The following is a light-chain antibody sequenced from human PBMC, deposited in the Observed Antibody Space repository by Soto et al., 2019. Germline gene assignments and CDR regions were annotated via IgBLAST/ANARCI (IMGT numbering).Light chain of an antibody. CDR3: CSSVGSANWV. J-gene: IGLJ3*02. V-gene: IGLV2-8*01. CDR1: SSDVGGYDR. CDR2: EVT. Sequence: QSALTQPASASGSPGQSIAISCTGTSSDVGGYDRVSWYQQYPGRAPTLVIYEVTKRPSGVSDRFSGSKSGNTASLTVSGLQAEDEADYYCCSSVGSANWVFGGGTQLTVL.